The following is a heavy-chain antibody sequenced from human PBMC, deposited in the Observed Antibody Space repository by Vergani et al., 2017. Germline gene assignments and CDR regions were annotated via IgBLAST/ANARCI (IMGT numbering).Heavy chain of an antibody. CDR2: IYYSGST. CDR1: GASIRSSNYY. CDR3: ARHSTVEWLVKLGWIDP. V-gene: IGHV4-39*01. Sequence: QLQLQESGPGLVKPSATLSLTCSVSGASIRSSNYYWGWIRQPPGKGLEWIAIIYYSGSTYYKPSLKSRVTVSVDTSKNQFSLNLSSVTAADTAVYFCARHSTVEWLVKLGWIDPWGQGILVTVSS. D-gene: IGHD6-19*01. J-gene: IGHJ5*02.